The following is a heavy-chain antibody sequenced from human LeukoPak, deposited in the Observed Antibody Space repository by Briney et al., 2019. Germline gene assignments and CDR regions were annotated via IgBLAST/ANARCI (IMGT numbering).Heavy chain of an antibody. V-gene: IGHV3-30*04. CDR1: GFTFSAYV. Sequence: PGGSLRLSCAASGFTFSAYVMHWVRQAPGKGLECVAVISNDGNEKYYADSVKGRFSISRDNSKNTLYLQMNSLRTEDTAVYYCVRDGGYTGGWTYGAGDYWGQGNLVTVSS. J-gene: IGHJ4*01. D-gene: IGHD2-8*02. CDR3: VRDGGYTGGWTYGAGDY. CDR2: ISNDGNEK.